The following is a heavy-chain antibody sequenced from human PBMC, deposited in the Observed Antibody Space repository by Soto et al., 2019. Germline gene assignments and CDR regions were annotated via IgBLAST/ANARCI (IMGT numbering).Heavy chain of an antibody. CDR1: GYTFTSYG. V-gene: IGHV1-18*01. CDR3: ARPYPSPYYYGMDV. D-gene: IGHD2-2*01. J-gene: IGHJ6*02. CDR2: ISAYNGNT. Sequence: QVQLVQSGAEVKKPGASVKVSCKASGYTFTSYGISWVRPAPGQGLEWMGWISAYNGNTNYAQKLQGRVTMTADTSTSTAYMELRSLRSDDTAVYYGARPYPSPYYYGMDVWGQGTTVTVSS.